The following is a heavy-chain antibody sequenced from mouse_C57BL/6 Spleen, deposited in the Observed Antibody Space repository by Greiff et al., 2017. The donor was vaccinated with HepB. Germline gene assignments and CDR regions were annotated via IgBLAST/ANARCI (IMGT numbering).Heavy chain of an antibody. CDR3: ARGFITPFAY. V-gene: IGHV1-26*01. CDR2: INPNNGGT. D-gene: IGHD1-1*01. CDR1: GYTFTDYY. Sequence: EVQLQQSGPELVKPGASVKISCKASGYTFTDYYMNWVKQSHGKSLEWIGDINPNNGGTSYNQKFKGKATLTVDKSSSTAYMELRSLTSEDSAVYDCARGFITPFAYWGQGTLVTVSA. J-gene: IGHJ3*01.